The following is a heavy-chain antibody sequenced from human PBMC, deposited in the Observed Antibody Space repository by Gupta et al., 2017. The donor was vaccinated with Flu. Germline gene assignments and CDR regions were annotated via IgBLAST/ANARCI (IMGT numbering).Heavy chain of an antibody. CDR1: RFTFTTYW. Sequence: VHLVESGGGLLQPGCSRRLSCTASRFTFTTYWISLARQAPGKGLEWLAHIKEYGSQTNYVDAVNGRFTISRDNAKNSVYLQLNSLRVEDTAVDYCTRDRKPTKRNDYYGVDVWGQGTTVTVSS. CDR2: IKEYGSQT. CDR3: TRDRKPTKRNDYYGVDV. V-gene: IGHV3-7*01. J-gene: IGHJ6*02.